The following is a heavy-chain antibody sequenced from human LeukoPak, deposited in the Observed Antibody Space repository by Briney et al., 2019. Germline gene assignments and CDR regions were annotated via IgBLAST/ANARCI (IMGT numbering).Heavy chain of an antibody. V-gene: IGHV3-30*18. CDR3: AKDLVGSTSYINPY. J-gene: IGHJ4*02. CDR2: ISYDGSNK. CDR1: GFTFSSYG. D-gene: IGHD2-2*01. Sequence: GRSLRLSCAASGFTFSSYGMHWVRQAPGKGLEWVAVISYDGSNKYYADSVKGRFTISRDNSKNTLYLQMNSLRAEDTAVYYCAKDLVGSTSYINPYRGQGTLVTVSS.